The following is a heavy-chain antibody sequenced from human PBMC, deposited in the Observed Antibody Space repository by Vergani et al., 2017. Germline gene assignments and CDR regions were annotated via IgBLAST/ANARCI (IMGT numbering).Heavy chain of an antibody. V-gene: IGHV4-31*03. CDR3: ARIAAAGQNWFDP. CDR2: IYYSGST. CDR1: GGSISSGGYY. J-gene: IGHJ5*02. Sequence: QVQLQESGPGLVKPSQTLSLTCTVSGGSISSGGYYWSWIRQHPGKGLEWIGYIYYSGSTYYNPSLKSRVTISVDTAKNQFSLKLSSVTAADTAVYYCARIAAAGQNWFDPWGQGTLVTVSS. D-gene: IGHD6-13*01.